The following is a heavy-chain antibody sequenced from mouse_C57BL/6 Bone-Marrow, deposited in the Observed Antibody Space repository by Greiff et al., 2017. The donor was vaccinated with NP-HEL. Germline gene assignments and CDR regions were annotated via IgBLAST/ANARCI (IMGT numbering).Heavy chain of an antibody. Sequence: VKLMESGAELARPGASVKMSCKASGYTFTSYTMHWVKQRPGQGLEWIGYINPSSGYTKYNQKFKDKATLTADKSSSTAYMQLSSLTSEDSAVYYCAIRTDLLWYFDYWGQGTTLTVSS. V-gene: IGHV1-4*01. CDR1: GYTFTSYT. CDR2: INPSSGYT. J-gene: IGHJ2*01. CDR3: AIRTDLLWYFDY. D-gene: IGHD2-1*01.